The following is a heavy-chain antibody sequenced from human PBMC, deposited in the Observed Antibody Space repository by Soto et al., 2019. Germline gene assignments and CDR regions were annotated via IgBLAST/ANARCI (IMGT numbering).Heavy chain of an antibody. CDR1: GGSFSGYY. Sequence: SETLSLTCAVYGGSFSGYYWSWIRQPPGKGLEWIGEINHSGSTNYNPSLKSRVTISVDTSKNQFSLKLSSVTAADTAVYYCARGNQLLCGAQGGYGMDVWGQGTTVTVSS. D-gene: IGHD2-2*01. J-gene: IGHJ6*02. V-gene: IGHV4-34*01. CDR2: INHSGST. CDR3: ARGNQLLCGAQGGYGMDV.